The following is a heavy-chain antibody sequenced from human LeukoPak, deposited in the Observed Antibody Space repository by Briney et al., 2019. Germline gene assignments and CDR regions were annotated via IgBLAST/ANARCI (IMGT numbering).Heavy chain of an antibody. CDR3: VRVRGYSYGELDY. Sequence: SETLSLTCTVSGGSISRGGYYWSWIRQHPGKGLEWIGYISYSGSTYYNPSLNSRVTISVGTSKSQFSLKLSSVTAADTAVYYCVRVRGYSYGELDYWGQGTLVTVSS. CDR1: GGSISRGGYY. D-gene: IGHD5-18*01. CDR2: ISYSGST. J-gene: IGHJ4*02. V-gene: IGHV4-31*03.